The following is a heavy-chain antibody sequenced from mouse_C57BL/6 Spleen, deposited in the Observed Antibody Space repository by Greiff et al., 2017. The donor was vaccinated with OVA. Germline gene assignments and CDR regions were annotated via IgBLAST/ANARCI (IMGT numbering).Heavy chain of an antibody. CDR2: IRSKSSNYAT. J-gene: IGHJ2*01. D-gene: IGHD1-1*01. CDR3: VRDGYYYGSSWGYFDY. V-gene: IGHV10-3*01. Sequence: VMLVESGGGLVQPKGSLKLSCAASGFTFNTYAMPWVRQAPGKGLDWVARIRSKSSNYATYYADSVKDRFTISRDDSQSMLYLQMNNLKTEDTAMYYCVRDGYYYGSSWGYFDYWGQGTTLTVSS. CDR1: GFTFNTYA.